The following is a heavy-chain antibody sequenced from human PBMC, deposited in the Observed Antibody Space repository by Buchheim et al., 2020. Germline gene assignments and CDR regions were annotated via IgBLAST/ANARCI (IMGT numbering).Heavy chain of an antibody. D-gene: IGHD3-3*02. CDR3: AREIASQWIVDV. J-gene: IGHJ6*02. V-gene: IGHV3-48*04. CDR1: GFTFSSYS. CDR2: ISSSSSTI. Sequence: EVQLVESGEGLVQPGGSLRLSCAASGFTFSSYSMSWVRQAPGKGLEWVSYISSSSSTIYYADSVKCRFTISRDNAKNSLYLPMNSLRAEDTAVYYCAREIASQWIVDVWGQGTT.